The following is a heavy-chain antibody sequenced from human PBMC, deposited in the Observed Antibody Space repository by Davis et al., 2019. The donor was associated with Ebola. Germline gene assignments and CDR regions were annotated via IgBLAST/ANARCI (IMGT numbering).Heavy chain of an antibody. Sequence: MPSETLSLTCTVSGGSISSSSYYWGWIRPPPGKGLEWIGSIYYSGSTYYNPSLKSRVTISVDTSKNQFSLKLSSVTAADTAVYYCARDGETTVTTLDYWGQGTLVTVSS. D-gene: IGHD4-11*01. J-gene: IGHJ4*02. CDR1: GGSISSSSYY. V-gene: IGHV4-39*07. CDR2: IYYSGST. CDR3: ARDGETTVTTLDY.